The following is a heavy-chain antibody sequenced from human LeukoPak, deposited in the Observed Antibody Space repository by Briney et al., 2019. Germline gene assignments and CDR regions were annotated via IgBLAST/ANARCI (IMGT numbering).Heavy chain of an antibody. CDR2: IYSGGST. J-gene: IGHJ4*02. CDR1: GFTVSSNY. Sequence: GGSLRLSCAASGFTVSSNYMSWVRQAPGKGLEWVSVIYSGGSTYYADSVKGRFTISRDNSKNTLYLQMNSLRAEDTAVYYCAKPGADYGGSPALGNVFDYWGQGTLVTVSS. V-gene: IGHV3-66*02. CDR3: AKPGADYGGSPALGNVFDY. D-gene: IGHD4-23*01.